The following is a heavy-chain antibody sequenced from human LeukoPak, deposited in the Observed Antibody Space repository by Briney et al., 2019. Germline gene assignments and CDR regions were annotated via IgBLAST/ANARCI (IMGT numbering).Heavy chain of an antibody. CDR3: ARDNSVGETAWWFDP. CDR2: ISAYNGNT. J-gene: IGHJ5*02. V-gene: IGHV1-18*01. CDR1: GYTFTSYG. D-gene: IGHD1-26*01. Sequence: RASVKVSCKASGYTFTSYGISWVRQAPGQGLEWMGWISAYNGNTNYAQKLQGRVTMTTDTSTSTAYMELRSLRSDDTAVYYCARDNSVGETAWWFDPWGQGTLVTVSS.